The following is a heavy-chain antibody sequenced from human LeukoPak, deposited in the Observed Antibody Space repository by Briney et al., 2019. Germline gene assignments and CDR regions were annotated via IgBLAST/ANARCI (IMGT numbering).Heavy chain of an antibody. CDR1: GGSISSGGCY. J-gene: IGHJ5*02. D-gene: IGHD3-16*02. Sequence: SETLSLTCTVSGGSISSGGCYWSWIRQPPGKGLEWIGYIYHSGSTYYNPSLKSRVTISVDRSKNQFSLKLSSVSAADTAVYYCARRAGFYDYVWGSYQGWFDPWGQGTLVTVSS. V-gene: IGHV4-30-2*01. CDR3: ARRAGFYDYVWGSYQGWFDP. CDR2: IYHSGST.